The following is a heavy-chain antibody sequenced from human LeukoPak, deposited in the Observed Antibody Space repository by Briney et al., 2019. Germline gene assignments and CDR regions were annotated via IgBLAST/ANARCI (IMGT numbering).Heavy chain of an antibody. J-gene: IGHJ4*02. CDR1: GGSISSSSYY. Sequence: SETLSLACTVSGGSISSSSYYWGWIRQPPGKGLEWIGSIYYSGSTYYNPSLKSRVTISVDTSKNQFSLKLSSVTAADTAVYYCARVLPYAAAVSIVGAYYLRDYYFDYWGQGTLVTVSS. CDR2: IYYSGST. V-gene: IGHV4-39*07. D-gene: IGHD1-26*01. CDR3: ARVLPYAAAVSIVGAYYLRDYYFDY.